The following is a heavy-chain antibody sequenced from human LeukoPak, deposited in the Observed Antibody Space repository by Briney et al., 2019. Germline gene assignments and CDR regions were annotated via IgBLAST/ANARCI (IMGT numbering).Heavy chain of an antibody. J-gene: IGHJ4*02. CDR3: ASTRFLEWLCDY. Sequence: GRSLRLSCAASGFTFSSFGMQWVRQAPGKGLEWVAVIWYDGRNKYYADSVKGRFTISRDNSKNTLFLQMNSLRAEDTAVYYCASTRFLEWLCDYWGQGTLVTVST. D-gene: IGHD3-3*01. CDR2: IWYDGRNK. V-gene: IGHV3-33*01. CDR1: GFTFSSFG.